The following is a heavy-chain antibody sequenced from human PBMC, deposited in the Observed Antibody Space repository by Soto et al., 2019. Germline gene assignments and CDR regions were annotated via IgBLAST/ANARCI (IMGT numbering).Heavy chain of an antibody. D-gene: IGHD3-16*01. CDR2: IWYDGSNK. CDR1: GFTFSSYG. V-gene: IGHV3-33*08. CDR3: ARDGGRLAPRSWCNY. J-gene: IGHJ4*02. Sequence: GGSLRLSCAASGFTFSSYGMHWVRQAPGKGLEWVAVIWYDGSNKYYADSVKGRFTISRDNSKNTLYLQMNSLRAEDTAVYYCARDGGRLAPRSWCNYWGQGTLVTVSS.